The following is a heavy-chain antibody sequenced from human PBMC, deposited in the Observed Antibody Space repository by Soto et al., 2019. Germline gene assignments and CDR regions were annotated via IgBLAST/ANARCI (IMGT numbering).Heavy chain of an antibody. CDR3: VHPRSTVQIPPT. J-gene: IGHJ5*02. V-gene: IGHV3-64D*06. CDR1: GFTFSMFS. CDR2: ISSNGDST. Sequence: GGSLRLSCSASGFTFSMFSMHWVRQAPGKGLEYVSGISSNGDSTYYADPVKGRFTISRDNSKNTLYLQMSSLRAVDTAVYYCVHPRSTVQIPPTWGQGTLVTVSS. D-gene: IGHD4-17*01.